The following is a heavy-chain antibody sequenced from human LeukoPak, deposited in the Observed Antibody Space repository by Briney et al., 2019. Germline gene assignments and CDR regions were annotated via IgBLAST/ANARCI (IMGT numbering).Heavy chain of an antibody. CDR2: IYTSGST. CDR1: SGSLGSYY. D-gene: IGHD6-6*01. V-gene: IGHV4-4*07. J-gene: IGHJ4*02. CDR3: ARGYSSSSGKALDY. Sequence: PSETLSLTCTVSSGSLGSYYWNWLRQPAGKGLEWIGHIYTSGSTNYNPSLKSRVTMSVDTSKNQFSLKLNSVTAADTAFYYCARGYSSSSGKALDYWGQGTLVTVSS.